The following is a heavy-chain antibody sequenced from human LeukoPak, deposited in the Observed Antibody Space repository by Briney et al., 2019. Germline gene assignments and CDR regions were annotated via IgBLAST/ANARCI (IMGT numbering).Heavy chain of an antibody. CDR2: INPNSGGT. Sequence: ASVKVSCKASGYTFTGYYMHWVGQAPGQGGEGMGWINPNSGGTNYAQKFQGRVTMTRDTSISTAYMELSRLRSDDTAVYYCARDSNLKPLPYWGQGTLVTVSS. D-gene: IGHD1-14*01. V-gene: IGHV1-2*02. CDR3: ARDSNLKPLPY. J-gene: IGHJ4*02. CDR1: GYTFTGYY.